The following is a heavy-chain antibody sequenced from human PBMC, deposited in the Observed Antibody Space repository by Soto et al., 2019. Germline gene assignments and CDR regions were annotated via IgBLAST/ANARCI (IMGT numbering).Heavy chain of an antibody. CDR1: GGSISSISYY. V-gene: IGHV4-39*01. J-gene: IGHJ3*02. CDR2: IYYSGST. CDR3: ARRILMVRGVIRGPAFDI. D-gene: IGHD3-10*01. Sequence: SETLSLTCTVSGGSISSISYYRGWIRQPPGKGLEWIGSIYYSGSTYYNPSLKSRVTISVDTSKNQFSLKLSSVTAADTAVYYCARRILMVRGVIRGPAFDIWGQGTMVTVSS.